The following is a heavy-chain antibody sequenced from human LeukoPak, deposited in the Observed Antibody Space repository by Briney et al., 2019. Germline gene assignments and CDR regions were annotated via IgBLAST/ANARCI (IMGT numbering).Heavy chain of an antibody. CDR1: GGSFSGYY. Sequence: SETLSLTCAVYGGSFSGYYWSWIRQPPGKGLEWIGEINRSGGTNYNPSLKSRVTISVDTSKNQFSLRLSSVTASDTAVYYCARCLGGRCDYFDYWGQGALVTVSS. J-gene: IGHJ4*02. CDR3: ARCLGGRCDYFDY. V-gene: IGHV4-34*01. CDR2: INRSGGT. D-gene: IGHD3-16*01.